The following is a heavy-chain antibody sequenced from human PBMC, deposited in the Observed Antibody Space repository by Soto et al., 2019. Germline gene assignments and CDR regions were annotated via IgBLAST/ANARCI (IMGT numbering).Heavy chain of an antibody. J-gene: IGHJ5*02. CDR2: INPNSGGT. D-gene: IGHD2-2*01. CDR3: ARGQLGSRGNWFDP. V-gene: IGHV1-2*04. Sequence: QVQLVQSGAEVKKPGASVKVSCKASGYTFTGYYMHWVRQAPGQGLEWMGWINPNSGGTNYAQKFQGWVTMTRDTSISTADMELSRLISDDTAVYYCARGQLGSRGNWFDPWGQGTLVTVSS. CDR1: GYTFTGYY.